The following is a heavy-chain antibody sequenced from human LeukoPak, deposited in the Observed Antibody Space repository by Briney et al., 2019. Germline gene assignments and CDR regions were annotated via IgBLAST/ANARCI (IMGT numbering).Heavy chain of an antibody. J-gene: IGHJ4*02. Sequence: SETLSLTCTVSGGSIGSYYWTWIRQPAGEGLEWIGRNYSSGSTNYNPSLKSRVTMSVDTSKNQVSLKVSSVTAADTAVYYCARVSSGGRYDYWGQGTLVTVSS. CDR3: ARVSSGGRYDY. D-gene: IGHD6-25*01. CDR2: NYSSGST. CDR1: GGSIGSYY. V-gene: IGHV4-4*07.